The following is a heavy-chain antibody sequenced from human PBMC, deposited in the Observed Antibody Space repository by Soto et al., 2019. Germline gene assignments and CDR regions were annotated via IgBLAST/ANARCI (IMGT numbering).Heavy chain of an antibody. D-gene: IGHD6-6*01. CDR3: AREGIAARRWFEP. CDR2: IYYSGST. CDR1: GGSISSGGYY. Sequence: SETLSLTCTVSGGSISSGGYYWSWIRQHPGKGLEWIGYIYYSGSTYYNPSLKSRVTISVDTSKNQFSLKLSSVTAADTAVYYCAREGIAARRWFEPWGQGTLVTVSS. J-gene: IGHJ5*02. V-gene: IGHV4-31*03.